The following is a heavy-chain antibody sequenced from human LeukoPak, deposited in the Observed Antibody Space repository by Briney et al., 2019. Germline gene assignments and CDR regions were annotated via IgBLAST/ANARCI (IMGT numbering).Heavy chain of an antibody. CDR1: GFTFSSYE. J-gene: IGHJ6*02. Sequence: GGSLRHSCAASGFTFSSYEMNWVRQAPGKGLEWVSYISSSGSTIYYAESVKGRFTISRDNAKNSLYLQMNSLRAEETAVYYCARVRKDGLYGMDVWGQGTTVTVSS. V-gene: IGHV3-48*03. CDR3: ARVRKDGLYGMDV. CDR2: ISSSGSTI.